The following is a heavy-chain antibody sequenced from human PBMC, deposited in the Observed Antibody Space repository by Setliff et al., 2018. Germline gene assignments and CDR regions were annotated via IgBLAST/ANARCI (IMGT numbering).Heavy chain of an antibody. CDR3: ARDPHYDPTYSLPGHAFDF. J-gene: IGHJ3*01. Sequence: SETLSLTCSVYGESFSNNYWSWIRQPPGKGLEWIGESNHSGNTTNHPSLKSRLTMSVDTSKNQFSLKLTSVTAADTAVYYCARDPHYDPTYSLPGHAFDFWGQGTMVTVSS. V-gene: IGHV4-34*01. D-gene: IGHD3-22*01. CDR1: GESFSNNY. CDR2: SNHSGNT.